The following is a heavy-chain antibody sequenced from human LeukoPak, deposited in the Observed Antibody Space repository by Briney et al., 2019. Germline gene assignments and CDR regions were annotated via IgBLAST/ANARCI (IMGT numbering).Heavy chain of an antibody. J-gene: IGHJ4*02. CDR1: GGSFSGYY. Sequence: SETLSLTCAVYGGSFSGYYWSWIRQPPGKGLEWIGEINHSGSTNYSPSLKSRVTISVDTSKNQFSLKLSSVTAADTAVYYCAREYSSSWYVGTPFDYWGQGTLVTVSS. CDR2: INHSGST. CDR3: AREYSSSWYVGTPFDY. D-gene: IGHD6-13*01. V-gene: IGHV4-34*01.